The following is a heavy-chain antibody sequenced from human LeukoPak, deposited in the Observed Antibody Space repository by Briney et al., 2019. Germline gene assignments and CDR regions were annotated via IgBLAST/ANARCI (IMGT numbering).Heavy chain of an antibody. CDR3: ARYYGSGSYYLDY. V-gene: IGHV1-69*05. Sequence: SVKVSCKASGYTFTGYYMHWVRQAPGQGLEWMGRIIPIFGTANYAQKFQGRVTITTDESTSTAYMELSSLRSEDTAVYYCARYYGSGSYYLDYWGQGTLVTVSS. J-gene: IGHJ4*02. CDR2: IIPIFGTA. D-gene: IGHD3-10*01. CDR1: GYTFTGYY.